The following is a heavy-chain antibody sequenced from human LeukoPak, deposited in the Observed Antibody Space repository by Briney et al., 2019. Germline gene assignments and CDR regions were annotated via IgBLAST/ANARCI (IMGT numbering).Heavy chain of an antibody. J-gene: IGHJ4*02. CDR1: GFTFSSYA. Sequence: SGGSLRLSCAASGFTFSSYAMSWVRQAPGKGLEWVSAISGSGGSTYYADSVKGRCTISRDNSKNTLYLQMNSLRAEDTAVYYCAKDPIAAAGKSDYWGQGTLVTVSS. V-gene: IGHV3-23*01. CDR3: AKDPIAAAGKSDY. D-gene: IGHD6-13*01. CDR2: ISGSGGST.